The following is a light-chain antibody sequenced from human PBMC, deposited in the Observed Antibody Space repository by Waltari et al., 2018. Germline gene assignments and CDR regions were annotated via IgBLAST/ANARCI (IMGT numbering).Light chain of an antibody. J-gene: IGLJ3*02. CDR1: SSDVGDYNF. CDR2: HVN. CDR3: SSYTTSNTLWV. V-gene: IGLV2-14*03. Sequence: QSALTQPASVSGSPGQSITISCTGTSSDVGDYNFVSWYQQHPGKAPQLIISHVNSRPSGVSNRFSGSKSGNPASLTISELQAEDGADYYCSSYTTSNTLWVFGGGTKLTVL.